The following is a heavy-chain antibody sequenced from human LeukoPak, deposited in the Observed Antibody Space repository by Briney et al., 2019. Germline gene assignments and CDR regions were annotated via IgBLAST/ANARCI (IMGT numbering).Heavy chain of an antibody. CDR1: GGSISTYY. CDR3: ARAAVAAPGDV. CDR2: MYYSGSI. J-gene: IGHJ6*02. D-gene: IGHD6-19*01. Sequence: PSETLSLTCTVSGGSISTYYWSWIRQTPEKGLEWIGHMYYSGSISYNPSLKSRATISVDTSKNQFSLKLTSVTAADTAVYYCARAAVAAPGDVWGQGTTVTVSS. V-gene: IGHV4-59*12.